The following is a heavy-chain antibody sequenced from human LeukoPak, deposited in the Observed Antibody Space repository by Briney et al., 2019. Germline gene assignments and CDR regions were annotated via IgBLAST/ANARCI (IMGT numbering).Heavy chain of an antibody. CDR1: GFTFSSYW. V-gene: IGHV3-74*01. J-gene: IGHJ4*02. CDR2: INSDGSST. Sequence: PGGSLRLSCAASGFTFSSYWMHWVRQAPGKGLVWVSRINSDGSSTSYADSVKGRFTISRDNAKNTLYLQMTSLRAEDTAVYYCAKGTSTYSSGSFDYWGRGTLVTVSS. D-gene: IGHD6-19*01. CDR3: AKGTSTYSSGSFDY.